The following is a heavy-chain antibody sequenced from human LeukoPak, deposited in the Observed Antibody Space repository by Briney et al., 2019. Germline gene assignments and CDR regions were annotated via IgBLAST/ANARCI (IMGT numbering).Heavy chain of an antibody. J-gene: IGHJ4*02. Sequence: GRSLRLSCAASGFTFSSYGMHWVRQAPGKGLEWVSAISGSGGSTYYADSVKGRFSISRDNSKNTLYLQMNSLRAEDTAVYYCAKGHADSSGYYYFDSWGQGTLVTVPS. D-gene: IGHD3-22*01. CDR2: ISGSGGST. V-gene: IGHV3-23*01. CDR1: GFTFSSYG. CDR3: AKGHADSSGYYYFDS.